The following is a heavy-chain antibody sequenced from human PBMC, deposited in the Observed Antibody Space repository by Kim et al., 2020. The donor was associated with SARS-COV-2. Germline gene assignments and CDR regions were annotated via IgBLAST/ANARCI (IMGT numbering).Heavy chain of an antibody. CDR2: IIPIFGTA. D-gene: IGHD7-27*01. V-gene: IGHV1-69*13. Sequence: SVKVSCKASGGTFSSYAISWVRQAPGQGLEWMGGIIPIFGTANYAQKFQGRVTITADESTSTAYMELSSLRSEDTAVYYCARDSGARYDPTTWGFDYWGQGTLVTVSS. CDR1: GGTFSSYA. CDR3: ARDSGARYDPTTWGFDY. J-gene: IGHJ4*02.